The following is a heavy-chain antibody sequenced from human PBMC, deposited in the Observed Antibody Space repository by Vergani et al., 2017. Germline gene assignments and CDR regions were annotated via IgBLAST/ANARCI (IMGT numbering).Heavy chain of an antibody. Sequence: EVQLVESGGGLVQPGGSLRLSCAASGFTFSSSSMNWVRRAPGKGLEWVSYISGSSGTIYYADSVKGRFTISRDNAKNSLYLQMNSLRDEDTAVYYCARVVGGSQRRLDYWGQGTLVTVSS. D-gene: IGHD3-10*01. CDR1: GFTFSSSS. CDR2: ISGSSGTI. V-gene: IGHV3-48*02. CDR3: ARVVGGSQRRLDY. J-gene: IGHJ4*02.